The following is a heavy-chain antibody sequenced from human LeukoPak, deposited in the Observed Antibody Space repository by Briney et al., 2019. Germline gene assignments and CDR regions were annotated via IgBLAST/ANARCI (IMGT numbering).Heavy chain of an antibody. CDR2: IYYSGST. CDR1: GGSISSGDYY. D-gene: IGHD5-18*01. V-gene: IGHV4-30-4*08. Sequence: PSQTLSLTCTVSGGSISSGDYYWSWIRQPPGKGLEWIGYIYYSGSTYYNPSLKSRVTISVDTSKNQFSLKRSSVTAEDTAVYYCARGRDPEGTAMVTDGAFDIWGQGTMVTVSS. J-gene: IGHJ3*02. CDR3: ARGRDPEGTAMVTDGAFDI.